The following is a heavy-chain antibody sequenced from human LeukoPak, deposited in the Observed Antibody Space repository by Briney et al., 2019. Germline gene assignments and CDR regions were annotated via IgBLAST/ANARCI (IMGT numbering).Heavy chain of an antibody. Sequence: SVTVSCKDSGGTFSQYAIRGVRQAPGQEVEWMGGIIPILGKANLAQKFQGRVTITADESTSTADMELSSLKSEDTAVYYCARGGGKRVPAAMGRRNYYYYYMDVWGKGTTVTVSS. D-gene: IGHD2-2*01. V-gene: IGHV1-69*10. CDR3: ARGGGKRVPAAMGRRNYYYYYMDV. CDR1: GGTFSQYA. J-gene: IGHJ6*03. CDR2: IIPILGKA.